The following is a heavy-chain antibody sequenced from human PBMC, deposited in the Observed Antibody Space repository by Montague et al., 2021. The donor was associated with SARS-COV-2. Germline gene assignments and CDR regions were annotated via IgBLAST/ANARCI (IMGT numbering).Heavy chain of an antibody. CDR1: GFSLSTSGMC. D-gene: IGHD3-3*01. CDR2: IDWDDDK. Sequence: PALVKPTPTLTLTCTFSGFSLSTSGMCVSWIRQPPGKALEWLALIDWDDDKYYSTSLKTRLTISKDTSKHQVVLTMTNMDPVDTATYYCARSFSIFGVVIIPAYFDYWGQGTLVTVSS. J-gene: IGHJ4*02. CDR3: ARSFSIFGVVIIPAYFDY. V-gene: IGHV2-70*01.